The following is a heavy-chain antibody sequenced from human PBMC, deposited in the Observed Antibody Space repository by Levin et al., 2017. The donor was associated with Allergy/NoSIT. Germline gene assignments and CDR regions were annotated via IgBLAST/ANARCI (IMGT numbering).Heavy chain of an antibody. CDR1: GYSFSNYW. CDR3: ARGGSGYTRDYFDF. CDR2: IYPGDSDT. J-gene: IGHJ4*02. Sequence: GESLKISCQGSGYSFSNYWIGWVRQTPGRGLEWMGVIYPGDSDTRYSPSFQGRVTISADRSINTAYLPWSTLRASDTAMYYCARGGSGYTRDYFDFWGQGTLVTV. D-gene: IGHD5-12*01. V-gene: IGHV5-51*01.